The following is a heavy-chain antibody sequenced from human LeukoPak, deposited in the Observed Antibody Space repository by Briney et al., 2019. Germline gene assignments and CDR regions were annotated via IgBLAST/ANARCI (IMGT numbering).Heavy chain of an antibody. CDR1: GFTFSSYG. Sequence: PGGSLRLSCAASGFTFSSYGMSWVRQAPGKGLEWVSAISGSGGSTYYADSVKGRFTISRDNSKNTLYLQMNSLRAEDTAVYYCAKDLGRWLQPRGFDYWGQGTLATVSS. CDR3: AKDLGRWLQPRGFDY. D-gene: IGHD5-24*01. J-gene: IGHJ4*02. CDR2: ISGSGGST. V-gene: IGHV3-23*01.